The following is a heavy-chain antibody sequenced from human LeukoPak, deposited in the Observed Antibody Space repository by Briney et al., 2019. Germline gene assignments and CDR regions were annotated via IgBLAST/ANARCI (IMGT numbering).Heavy chain of an antibody. J-gene: IGHJ3*02. CDR3: ATTCLGGTSCRTSDAFHI. CDR1: GGSISSGTYY. V-gene: IGHV4-61*02. Sequence: SQTLSLTCTVSGGSISSGTYYWSWIRQPAGKGLEWIGRIYTSGSTNYNPSLKSRVTISVDTSKNQFSLKLSSVTAADTAVYYCATTCLGGTSCRTSDAFHIWGQGTMVTVSS. D-gene: IGHD2-2*01. CDR2: IYTSGST.